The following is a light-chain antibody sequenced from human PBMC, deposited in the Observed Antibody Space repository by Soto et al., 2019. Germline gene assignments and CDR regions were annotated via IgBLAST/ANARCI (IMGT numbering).Light chain of an antibody. CDR3: QQYETFSGT. V-gene: IGKV3-20*01. J-gene: IGKJ1*01. Sequence: EIVLTQSPGTLSLSPGERATLSCRASQSVGSNYLAWYQQRPGQPPNLLIFGASHRAPGIPDRFSGSGSGTKFTLTIASLQPDDFATYYCQQYETFSGTFGPGTKVDIK. CDR2: GAS. CDR1: QSVGSNY.